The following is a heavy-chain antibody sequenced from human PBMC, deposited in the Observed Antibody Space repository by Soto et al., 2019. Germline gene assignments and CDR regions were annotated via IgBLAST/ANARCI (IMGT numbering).Heavy chain of an antibody. J-gene: IGHJ4*02. D-gene: IGHD3-22*01. V-gene: IGHV3-23*01. CDR2: ISASGGST. CDR1: GFTFSSYA. CDR3: AKGLDSSGYTPFDY. Sequence: PCGTLSLSCAAYGFTFSSYAMIWVRQAPGKGLEWVSTISASGGSTYYPDSVKGRFTISRDNSKNSLYLQMNSLRAEDTALYYCAKGLDSSGYTPFDYWGQGTLVTVSS.